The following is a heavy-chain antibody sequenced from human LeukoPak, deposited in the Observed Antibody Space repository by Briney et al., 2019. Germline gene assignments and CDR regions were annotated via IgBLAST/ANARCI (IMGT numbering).Heavy chain of an antibody. V-gene: IGHV3-23*01. CDR1: GFTFSNYA. D-gene: IGHD4-11*01. CDR3: ANPPTVTSFHY. J-gene: IGHJ4*02. Sequence: PGGSLRLSCAASGFTFSNYAMSGVRQAPGKGLEWVSSINGRGGSTYYADSVKGRFTISRDNSKNTLYLQMNSLRAEDTAIYYCANPPTVTSFHYWGQGTLVTVSS. CDR2: INGRGGST.